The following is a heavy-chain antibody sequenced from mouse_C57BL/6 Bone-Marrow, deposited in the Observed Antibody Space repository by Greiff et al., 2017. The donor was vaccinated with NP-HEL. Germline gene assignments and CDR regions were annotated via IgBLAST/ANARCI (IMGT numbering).Heavy chain of an antibody. CDR2: INPNNGGT. CDR1: GYTFTDYY. V-gene: IGHV1-26*01. Sequence: EVQLQQSGPELVKPGASVKISCKASGYTFTDYYMNWVKQSHGKSLEWIGDINPNNGGTSYNQKFKGKATLTVDKSSSTAYMELRSLTSEDSAVYYCAVSERDYAMEYWGKGTSVSVSS. D-gene: IGHD3-2*02. CDR3: AVSERDYAMEY. J-gene: IGHJ4*01.